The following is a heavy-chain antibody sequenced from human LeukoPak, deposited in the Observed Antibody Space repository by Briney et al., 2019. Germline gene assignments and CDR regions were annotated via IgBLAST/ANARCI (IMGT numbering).Heavy chain of an antibody. J-gene: IGHJ5*02. V-gene: IGHV3-21*01. D-gene: IGHD3-22*01. CDR1: GFTFSSYS. CDR2: ISSSSSYI. Sequence: PGGSLRLSCAASGFTFSSYSMNWVRQAPGKGLEWVSSISSSSSYIYYADSVKGRFTISRDNAKNSLYLQMNSLRAEDTAVYYCAGDSLLLYYYDSSGYSNWFDPWGQGTLVTVSS. CDR3: AGDSLLLYYYDSSGYSNWFDP.